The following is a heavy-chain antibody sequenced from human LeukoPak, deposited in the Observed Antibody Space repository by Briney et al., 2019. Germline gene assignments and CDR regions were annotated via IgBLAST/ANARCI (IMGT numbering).Heavy chain of an antibody. D-gene: IGHD3-22*01. CDR1: GGTFSSYA. CDR3: ARGHPISYYDSSGYYSP. V-gene: IGHV1-69*05. J-gene: IGHJ5*02. Sequence: SVKVSCKASGGTFSSYAISWVRQAPGQGLEWMGGIIPIFGTANYAQKFQGRVTITTDESTSTAYMELSSLRSEDTAVYYCARGHPISYYDSSGYYSPWSQGTLVTVSS. CDR2: IIPIFGTA.